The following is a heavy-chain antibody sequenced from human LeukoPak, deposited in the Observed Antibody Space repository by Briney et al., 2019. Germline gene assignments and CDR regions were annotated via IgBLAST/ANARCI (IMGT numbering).Heavy chain of an antibody. CDR2: ISYDGSNK. Sequence: GRSLRLSCAASGFTFSSYGMHWVRQAPGKGLEWVAVISYDGSNKYYADSVKGRFTISRDNSKNTLYLQMNSLRAEDTAVYYCARDDGGYYYDSSGLVWGQGTLVTVSS. J-gene: IGHJ4*02. CDR1: GFTFSSYG. CDR3: ARDDGGYYYDSSGLV. D-gene: IGHD3-22*01. V-gene: IGHV3-30*03.